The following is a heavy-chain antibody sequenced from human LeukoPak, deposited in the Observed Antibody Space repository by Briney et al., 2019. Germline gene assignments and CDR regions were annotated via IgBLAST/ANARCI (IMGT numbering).Heavy chain of an antibody. CDR3: ASDQAGSVNSFDP. Sequence: ASVKVSCKASGNTFTAYYIHWVRQAPGQGLEWMGRINPNSGGTDYAQNFRGRVTLTRDTSISTAYMDLTRLRSDDTVVYYCASDQAGSVNSFDPWGQGTLVTVSS. V-gene: IGHV1-2*05. J-gene: IGHJ5*02. CDR2: INPNSGGT. CDR1: GNTFTAYY.